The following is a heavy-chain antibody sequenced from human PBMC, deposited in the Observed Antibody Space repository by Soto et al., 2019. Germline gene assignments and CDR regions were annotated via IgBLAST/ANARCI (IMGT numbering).Heavy chain of an antibody. CDR2: ISHDGSDI. J-gene: IGHJ5*02. D-gene: IGHD3-16*01. V-gene: IGHV3-30-3*01. Sequence: QVQVVESGGGVVQPGRSLTLSCTTSTFTFSLYSMHWVRQAPGKGLQWVAVISHDGSDIYYDDSVKGRFTISRDNSNSTLYLHIKSLRPDDTAVYYCARDAYYYGYFSSWVQGTLVVVSS. CDR3: ARDAYYYGYFSS. CDR1: TFTFSLYS.